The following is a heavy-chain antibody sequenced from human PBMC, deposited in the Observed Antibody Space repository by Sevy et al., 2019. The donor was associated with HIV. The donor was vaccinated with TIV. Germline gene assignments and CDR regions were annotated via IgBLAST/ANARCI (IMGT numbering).Heavy chain of an antibody. CDR3: ARVATTSFYYYYYMDV. Sequence: SETLSLTCAVSGYSISSGYYWAWIRQPPGKGLEWIGSIYHTETTYYNPSLKSRVSISIDTSKNQFCLRLNSVTAADTAMYYCARVATTSFYYYYYMDVWGKGTTVTVSS. V-gene: IGHV4-38-2*01. J-gene: IGHJ6*03. CDR2: IYHTETT. CDR1: GYSISSGYY. D-gene: IGHD4-17*01.